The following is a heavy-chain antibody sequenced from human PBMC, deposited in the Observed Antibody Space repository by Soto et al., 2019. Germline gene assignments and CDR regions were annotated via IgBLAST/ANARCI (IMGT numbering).Heavy chain of an antibody. Sequence: QVQLQQWGAGLLKPSETLSLTCAVYGGSFSGYYWSWIRQRPGKGLEWIGEINHSGSTNYNPSLKSRVTISLDTSMNQFSLKLSPVTAADTAVYYCASLGGTVTYNWFDPWGQGTLVTVSS. J-gene: IGHJ5*02. CDR1: GGSFSGYY. V-gene: IGHV4-34*01. CDR3: ASLGGTVTYNWFDP. D-gene: IGHD4-17*01. CDR2: INHSGST.